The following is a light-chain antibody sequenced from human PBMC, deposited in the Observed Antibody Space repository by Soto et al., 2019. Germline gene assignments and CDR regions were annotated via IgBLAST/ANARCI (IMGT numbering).Light chain of an antibody. CDR3: QHYVTWPLA. V-gene: IGKV3-15*01. CDR2: DTS. CDR1: RGIGST. Sequence: EVVMTQSPATLSVSPGERATLSCRASRGIGSTLAWYQQKPGQTPRLLIYDTSTRATGVPSRFIGSRSGTEFTLNITSLQSEDFAIYYCQHYVTWPLAFGGGTRVENK. J-gene: IGKJ4*01.